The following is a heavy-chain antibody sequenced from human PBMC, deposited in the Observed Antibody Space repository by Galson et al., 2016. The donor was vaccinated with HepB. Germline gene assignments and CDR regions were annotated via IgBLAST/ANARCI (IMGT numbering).Heavy chain of an antibody. CDR2: INPSTGGT. CDR1: GYPFTYYY. J-gene: IGHJ4*02. V-gene: IGHV1-46*01. CDR3: ARDRLATRYYYLDY. Sequence: SVKVSCKASGYPFTYYYIHWVRQAPGQGLEWMGIINPSTGGTEYAQKFQGRVTMTRDTSTNTVYMELSSLTSEDTAVFYCARDRLATRYYYLDYWGQGTLVTVSS. D-gene: IGHD1-14*01.